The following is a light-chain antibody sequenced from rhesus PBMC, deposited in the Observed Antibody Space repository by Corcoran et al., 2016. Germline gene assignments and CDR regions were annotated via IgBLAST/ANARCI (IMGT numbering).Light chain of an antibody. V-gene: IGKV1-25*01. J-gene: IGKJ1*01. CDR2: DAS. CDR1: QAIGEY. CDR3: RQNDSYFPP. Sequence: DIQMTQSPSSLSASVGDTVTIACQAGQAIGEYLAWYQHKPGKAPKLLIYDASTLQTGVPSRFSGTGSGTEFTLTISSLQPVDFATYYCRQNDSYFPPFGQGTKVESK.